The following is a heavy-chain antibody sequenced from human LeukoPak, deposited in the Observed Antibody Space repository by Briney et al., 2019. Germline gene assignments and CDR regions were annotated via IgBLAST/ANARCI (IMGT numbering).Heavy chain of an antibody. CDR2: FNTNTGNP. J-gene: IGHJ6*02. D-gene: IGHD5-18*01. CDR3: ARDWAMVTNYYYGMDV. V-gene: IGHV7-4-1*02. Sequence: ASVKVSCKASGYTFTSYVMNWLGRALGQGLEWMGWFNTNTGNPTYAQGFTGRFVFSLDTSVSTAYLQISSLKAEDTAVYYCARDWAMVTNYYYGMDVWGQGTTVTISS. CDR1: GYTFTSYV.